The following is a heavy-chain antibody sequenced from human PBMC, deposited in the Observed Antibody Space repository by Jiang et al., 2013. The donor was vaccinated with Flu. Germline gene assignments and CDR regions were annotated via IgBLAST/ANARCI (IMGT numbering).Heavy chain of an antibody. V-gene: IGHV4-30-4*01. Sequence: PGLVKPSETLSLTCTVSGGSISSGDYYWSWIRQPPGKGLEWIGYIYYSGSTYYNPSLKSRVTISVDTSKNQFSLKLSSVTAADTAVYYCARKGIQLWFLSAGSRAARDYYMDVWGKGTTVTVSS. CDR3: ARKGIQLWFLSAGSRAARDYYMDV. CDR2: IYYSGST. D-gene: IGHD5-18*01. CDR1: GGSISSGDYY. J-gene: IGHJ6*03.